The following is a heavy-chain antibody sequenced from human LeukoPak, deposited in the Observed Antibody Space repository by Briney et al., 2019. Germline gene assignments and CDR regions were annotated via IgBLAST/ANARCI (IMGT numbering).Heavy chain of an antibody. V-gene: IGHV3-23*01. CDR2: IGGGDGGT. Sequence: PGGSLRLSCAASGFTFSNYAMNWVRQAPGKGLEWVSGIGGGDGGTYYADSVRGRFTISRDNSKNTLYLQMSSLRAEDTALYYCAKGWGTSAYYYDDYWGQGTLVTVSS. CDR3: AKGWGTSAYYYDDY. J-gene: IGHJ4*02. CDR1: GFTFSNYA. D-gene: IGHD3-22*01.